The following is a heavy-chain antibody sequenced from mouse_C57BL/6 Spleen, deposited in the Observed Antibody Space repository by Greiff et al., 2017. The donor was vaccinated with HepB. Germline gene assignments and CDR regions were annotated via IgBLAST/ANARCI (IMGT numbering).Heavy chain of an antibody. CDR1: GFNIKNTY. CDR3: AGDYDYDGYYYAMDY. J-gene: IGHJ4*01. Sequence: EVKLQESVAELVRPGASVKLSCTASGFNIKNTYMHWVKQRPEQGLEWIGRIDPANGNTKYAPKFQGKATITADTSSNTAYLQLSSLISEDTAIYYCAGDYDYDGYYYAMDYWGQGTSVTVSS. CDR2: IDPANGNT. D-gene: IGHD2-4*01. V-gene: IGHV14-3*01.